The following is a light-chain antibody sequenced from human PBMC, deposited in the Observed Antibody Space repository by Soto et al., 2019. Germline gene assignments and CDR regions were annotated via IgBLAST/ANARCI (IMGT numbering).Light chain of an antibody. CDR2: GKS. CDR3: QSYDSSLSGYV. Sequence: QSALTQPPSVSGAPGQRVTISCTGSSSNIGAGYDVHWYQQLPGTAPKLLIYGKSTRPSGAPDRFSGSKSGTSASLAITGLQAEDEADYYCQSYDSSLSGYVFGTGTKLTVL. CDR1: SSNIGAGYD. V-gene: IGLV1-40*01. J-gene: IGLJ1*01.